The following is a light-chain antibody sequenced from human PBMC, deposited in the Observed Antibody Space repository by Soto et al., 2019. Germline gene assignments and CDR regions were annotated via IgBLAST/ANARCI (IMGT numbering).Light chain of an antibody. CDR1: QGISNS. Sequence: DIQMTQSPSSLSASVGDRVTITCRASQGISNSLAWYQQKPGKVPKLLIYAASTLQSGVPSRLSDSGSGTDFTLTISSLQPEDVATYYCQNYNSDPKTFGPGTKVDIK. CDR3: QNYNSDPKT. J-gene: IGKJ1*01. CDR2: AAS. V-gene: IGKV1-27*01.